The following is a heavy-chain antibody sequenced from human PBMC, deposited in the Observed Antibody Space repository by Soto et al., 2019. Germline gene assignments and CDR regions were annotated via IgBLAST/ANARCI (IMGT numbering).Heavy chain of an antibody. J-gene: IGHJ6*02. CDR3: ARVGGDQDYYYYGMDV. V-gene: IGHV4-30-4*01. CDR2: IYYSGST. Sequence: QVQLQESGPGLVKPSQTPSPPRPVSGGSISSGDFFLGLIRQPPGKGLEWIGYIYYSGSTSYNPSLKSRVTISVDTSKNQFSLKLSSVTAADTAVYYCARVGGDQDYYYYGMDVWGQGTTVTVSS. CDR1: GGSISSGDFF. D-gene: IGHD2-21*02.